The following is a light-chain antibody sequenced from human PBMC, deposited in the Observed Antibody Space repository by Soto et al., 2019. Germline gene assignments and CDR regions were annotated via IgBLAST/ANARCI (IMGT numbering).Light chain of an antibody. CDR3: QEYGSSPRFN. CDR1: QSVSSSY. Sequence: EIVLTQSPGTLSLSPGERATLSCRASQSVSSSYLAWYQQKPGQAPRLLIYGASSRATGIPDRFSGSGSGTEFTLTISRLEPEDFAVYYCQEYGSSPRFNFGPGTKVDIK. J-gene: IGKJ3*01. V-gene: IGKV3-20*01. CDR2: GAS.